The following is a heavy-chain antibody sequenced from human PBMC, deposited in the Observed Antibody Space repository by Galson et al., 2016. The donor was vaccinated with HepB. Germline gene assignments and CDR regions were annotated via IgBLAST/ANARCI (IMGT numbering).Heavy chain of an antibody. V-gene: IGHV1-58*01. CDR3: ASDTIHPPKGPPAMDV. Sequence: SCKASGITFSDSAVQWVRQARGQRLEWIGWVVVNSGNTAFAQRFQPRATITRDMSTSTAYLELSSLTSEDTAVYYCASDTIHPPKGPPAMDVWGQGTTVTVSS. CDR2: VVVNSGNT. CDR1: GITFSDSA. J-gene: IGHJ6*02. D-gene: IGHD2-21*01.